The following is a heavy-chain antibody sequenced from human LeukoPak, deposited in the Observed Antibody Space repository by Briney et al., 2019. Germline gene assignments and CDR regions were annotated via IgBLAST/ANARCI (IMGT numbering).Heavy chain of an antibody. J-gene: IGHJ4*02. CDR2: FSGSGGST. V-gene: IGHV3-23*01. D-gene: IGHD6-19*01. CDR1: GFTFSSYA. Sequence: GGSLRLSCAASGFTFSSYAMSWVRQAPGKGLEWVSAFSGSGGSTYYADSVKGRFTISRDNSKNTLYLQMNSLRAEDTAVYYCAKYSRAAVAGNGYSDYWGQGTLVTVSS. CDR3: AKYSRAAVAGNGYSDY.